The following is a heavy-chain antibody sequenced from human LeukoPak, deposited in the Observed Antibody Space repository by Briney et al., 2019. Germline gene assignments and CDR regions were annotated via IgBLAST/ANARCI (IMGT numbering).Heavy chain of an antibody. CDR1: GFTFSTYS. CDR2: ISSSSDSI. J-gene: IGHJ4*02. V-gene: IGHV3-48*01. Sequence: PGGSLRLSCAASGFTFSTYSMNWVRQAPGKGLEWVSYISSSSDSIYYADSVKGLFTISRDNAKQSLYLQMNSLRAEDTAVYYCARESLIRGVISGDWGQGTLVTVSS. CDR3: ARESLIRGVISGD. D-gene: IGHD3-10*01.